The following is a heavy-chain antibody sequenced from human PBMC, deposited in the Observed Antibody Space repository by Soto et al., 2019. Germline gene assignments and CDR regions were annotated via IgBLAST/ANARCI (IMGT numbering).Heavy chain of an antibody. CDR3: AKVISTSGSSL. V-gene: IGHV3-23*01. CDR2: ISGSGST. Sequence: GGSLRLSCAAPGFTFSTYAMTWVRQAPGKGLAWLSSISGSGSTYYADSVKGRFTISRDNSKNTLYLQMNSLRAEDTAVYYCAKVISTSGSSLWGRGTLVTVSS. D-gene: IGHD3-10*01. J-gene: IGHJ4*02. CDR1: GFTFSTYA.